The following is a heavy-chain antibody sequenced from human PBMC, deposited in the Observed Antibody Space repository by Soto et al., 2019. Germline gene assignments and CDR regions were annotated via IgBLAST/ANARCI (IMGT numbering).Heavy chain of an antibody. CDR2: INSDGSVS. V-gene: IGHV3-74*02. Sequence: EVQLVESGGGLVQPGGSLRLSCAASGFTFSNYWMYWVRQAPGKGLEWVSRINSDGSVSSYADSVKGRLTISRGNVKNTLYLQMDSLRAEDTAVYYCARGDCVGGTCYSLAGSFYYYMDVWGKGTTVTVFS. J-gene: IGHJ6*03. CDR1: GFTFSNYW. CDR3: ARGDCVGGTCYSLAGSFYYYMDV. D-gene: IGHD2-15*01.